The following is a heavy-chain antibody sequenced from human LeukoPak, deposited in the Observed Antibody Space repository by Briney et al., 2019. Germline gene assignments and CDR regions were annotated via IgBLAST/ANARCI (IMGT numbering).Heavy chain of an antibody. J-gene: IGHJ5*02. D-gene: IGHD3-3*01. Sequence: SQTLSPTCTVSGGSISSGSYYWSWIRQPAGKGLEWIGRIYTSGSTNYNPSLKSRVTISVDTSKNQFSLKLSSVTAADTAVYYCARERRSGPVHWFDPWGQGTLVTVSS. V-gene: IGHV4-61*02. CDR3: ARERRSGPVHWFDP. CDR1: GGSISSGSYY. CDR2: IYTSGST.